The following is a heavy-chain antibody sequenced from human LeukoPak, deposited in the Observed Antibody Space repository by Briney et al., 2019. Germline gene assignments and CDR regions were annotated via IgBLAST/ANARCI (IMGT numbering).Heavy chain of an antibody. J-gene: IGHJ4*02. CDR3: TRSISMVRGASDY. V-gene: IGHV3-23*01. CDR1: GFTFSGYA. CDR2: ISGSGAST. D-gene: IGHD3-10*01. Sequence: GGSLRLSCAASGFTFSGYAMTWARQAPGKGLEWVSTISGSGASTYYADSVKGRFTISRDNSKNTLYLQVNSLRAEDTAVYYCTRSISMVRGASDYWGQGTLVSVSS.